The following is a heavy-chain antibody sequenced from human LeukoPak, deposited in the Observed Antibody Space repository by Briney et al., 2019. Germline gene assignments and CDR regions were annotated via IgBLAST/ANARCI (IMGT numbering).Heavy chain of an antibody. CDR2: ISYDGSNK. CDR1: GFTFSSYG. J-gene: IGHJ4*02. V-gene: IGHV3-30*03. D-gene: IGHD2-2*02. Sequence: GGSLRLSCAASGFTFSSYGMHWVRQAPGKGLEWVAVISYDGSNKYYADSVKGRFTISRDNAKNSLYLQMNSLRAEDTALYYCARYGFYCSSTSCYIFDNWGQGTLVTVSS. CDR3: ARYGFYCSSTSCYIFDN.